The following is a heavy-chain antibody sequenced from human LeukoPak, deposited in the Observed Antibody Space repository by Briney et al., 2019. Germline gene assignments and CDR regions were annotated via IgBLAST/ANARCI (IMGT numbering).Heavy chain of an antibody. CDR1: GGSISSGDYY. Sequence: SQTLSLTCTVSGGSISSGDYYWSWIRQPPGKGLEWIGYIYYSGSTYYNPSLKSRVTISVDTSKNQFSPKLSSVTAADTAVYYRARELSNSSGPEADAFDIWGQGTMVTVSS. CDR3: ARELSNSSGPEADAFDI. J-gene: IGHJ3*02. V-gene: IGHV4-30-4*01. D-gene: IGHD3-22*01. CDR2: IYYSGST.